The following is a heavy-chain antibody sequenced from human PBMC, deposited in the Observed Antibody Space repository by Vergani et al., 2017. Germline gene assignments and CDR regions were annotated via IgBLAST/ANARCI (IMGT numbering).Heavy chain of an antibody. D-gene: IGHD3-3*01. CDR1: GFTFSDYY. CDR2: ISSSGSTK. J-gene: IGHJ4*02. V-gene: IGHV3-11*01. Sequence: QVQLVESGGGLVKPGGSLRLSCAASGFTFSDYYMSWVRQAPGKGLAWVSYISSSGSTKYYADSVKGRFTISRDNAKNSLYLQMNGLRAEDTAVYYCAGDITVFGVVILSSYFDCWSQGTLVTFSS. CDR3: AGDITVFGVVILSSYFDC.